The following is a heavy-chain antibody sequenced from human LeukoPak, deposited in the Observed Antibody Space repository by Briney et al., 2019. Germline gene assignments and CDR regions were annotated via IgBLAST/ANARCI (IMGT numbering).Heavy chain of an antibody. Sequence: GGSLRLSCAASGFTFSSYSMNWVRQAPGKGLEWVSSISSSSSYIYYADSVKGRFTISRDNAKSSLYLQMNSLRAEDTAVYYCARGITIFGVVTNYYMDVWGKGTTVTVSS. D-gene: IGHD3-3*01. CDR2: ISSSSSYI. CDR1: GFTFSSYS. J-gene: IGHJ6*03. CDR3: ARGITIFGVVTNYYMDV. V-gene: IGHV3-21*01.